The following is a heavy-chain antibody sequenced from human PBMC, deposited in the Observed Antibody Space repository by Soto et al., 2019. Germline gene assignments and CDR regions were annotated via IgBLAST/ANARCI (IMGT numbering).Heavy chain of an antibody. CDR1: GGSFSGYY. D-gene: IGHD3-16*01. Sequence: QVQLQQWGTKLSKPSETLSLTCAVYGGSFSGYYWSWIRQPPGKGLEWIGEIDHSGGTNYNPSLNDRVTLSVDTSNSQFSLKLRSVTPADTARYYCARGRLGGAANWGQGTLVIVSS. CDR2: IDHSGGT. J-gene: IGHJ4*02. V-gene: IGHV4-34*01. CDR3: ARGRLGGAAN.